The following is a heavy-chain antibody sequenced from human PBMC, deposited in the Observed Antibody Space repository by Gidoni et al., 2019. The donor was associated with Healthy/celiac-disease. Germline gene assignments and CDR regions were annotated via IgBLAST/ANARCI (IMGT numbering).Heavy chain of an antibody. CDR3: ARGPRAVQGERGWFDP. CDR2: IYTSGST. J-gene: IGHJ5*02. CDR1: GGSISSGSYY. D-gene: IGHD3-10*01. Sequence: QVQLQESGPGLVKPSQTLSLTCPVSGGSISSGSYYWSWIRQPAGKGLEWIGRIYTSGSTNYNPSLKSRVTISVDTSKNQFSLKLSSVTAADTAVYYCARGPRAVQGERGWFDPWGQGTLVTVSS. V-gene: IGHV4-61*02.